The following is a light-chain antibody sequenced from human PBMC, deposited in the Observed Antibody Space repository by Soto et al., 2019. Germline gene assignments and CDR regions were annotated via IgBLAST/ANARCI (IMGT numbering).Light chain of an antibody. CDR3: QDCGRPRT. CDR1: RSLDSGQ. Sequence: EIVLTQSPGTLSLSPGDSATLSCRASRSLDSGQLAWYQQKVGRAPRLLIQDAFMRATGIPGRFSGSGCGTDFPLSITRREHEDVAVYCGQDCGRPRTCGQGTKVDIK. V-gene: IGKV3-20*01. J-gene: IGKJ1*01. CDR2: DAF.